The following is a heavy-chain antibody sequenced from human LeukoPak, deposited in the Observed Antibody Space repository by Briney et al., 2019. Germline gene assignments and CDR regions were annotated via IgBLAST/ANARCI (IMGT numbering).Heavy chain of an antibody. CDR3: AQTRGTYVFFDF. Sequence: GGSLRLSCAASGFTYSSYTMNWVRQAPGKGLEWVSTISASGDSTLYADSVQGRFTISRDNSNNTLFLQVNSLRAEDTALYYCAQTRGTYVFFDFWGQGTPVTVSS. D-gene: IGHD1-26*01. CDR1: GFTYSSYT. J-gene: IGHJ4*02. V-gene: IGHV3-23*01. CDR2: ISASGDST.